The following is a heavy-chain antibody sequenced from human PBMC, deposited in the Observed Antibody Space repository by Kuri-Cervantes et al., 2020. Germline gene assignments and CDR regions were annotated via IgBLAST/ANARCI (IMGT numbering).Heavy chain of an antibody. Sequence: GGSLRLSCEASGFTFSTYSMNWVRQAPGKGLEWVSVISWNSGSIDYADSVKGRFTISRDNSKSALFLQMNSLRSEDTAVYYCARDRLVVVVTAVFDYWGQGSLVTVSS. CDR1: GFTFSTYS. J-gene: IGHJ4*02. V-gene: IGHV3-48*01. CDR3: ARDRLVVVVTAVFDY. CDR2: ISWNSGSI. D-gene: IGHD2-21*02.